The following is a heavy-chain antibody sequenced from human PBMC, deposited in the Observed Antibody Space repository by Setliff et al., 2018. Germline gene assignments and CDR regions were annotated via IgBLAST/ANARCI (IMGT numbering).Heavy chain of an antibody. Sequence: SETLSLTCTVSGDSISSTYHWGWIRQSPGKGLEWIGTIYHSGSTNYNPSLKSRVTISVDKSKNQFSLKLSSVTAADTAVYYCARGLAAAGTRYFDYWGQGTLVTV. CDR3: ARGLAAAGTRYFDY. V-gene: IGHV4-38-2*02. CDR1: GDSISSTYH. CDR2: IYHSGST. D-gene: IGHD6-13*01. J-gene: IGHJ4*02.